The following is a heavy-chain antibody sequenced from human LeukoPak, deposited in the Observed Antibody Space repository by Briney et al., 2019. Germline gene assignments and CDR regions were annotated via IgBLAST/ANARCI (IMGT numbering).Heavy chain of an antibody. CDR1: GFTFSSYW. CDR2: IKQDGSEK. Sequence: GGSLRLSCAASGFTFSSYWMSWVGQAPGKGREGVADIKQDGSEKYYVDSVKGRFTISSDNAKNSLYLQMNSLRAEDTAVYYCARDGPREYQLLYYFDYWGQGTLVTVSS. V-gene: IGHV3-7*03. CDR3: ARDGPREYQLLYYFDY. D-gene: IGHD2-2*01. J-gene: IGHJ4*02.